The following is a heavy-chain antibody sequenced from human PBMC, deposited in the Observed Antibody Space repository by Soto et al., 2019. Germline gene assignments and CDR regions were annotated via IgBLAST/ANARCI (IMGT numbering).Heavy chain of an antibody. Sequence: EVQLVESGGGLVQPGGSLRLSCATYGFSFNFFWMAWVRQAPGKGLEWVANINKDGSEKYYVDSVEGRFTVSRDNAKKSVDLQMNSLSVEDTAVYYCARHQRIAPSRGVYSQYYGMDVWGQGTTVTVSS. CDR2: INKDGSEK. J-gene: IGHJ6*02. V-gene: IGHV3-7*05. D-gene: IGHD6-13*01. CDR1: GFSFNFFW. CDR3: ARHQRIAPSRGVYSQYYGMDV.